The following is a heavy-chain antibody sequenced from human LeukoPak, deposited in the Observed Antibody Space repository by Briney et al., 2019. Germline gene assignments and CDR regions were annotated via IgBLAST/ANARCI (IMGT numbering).Heavy chain of an antibody. V-gene: IGHV4-30-4*08. CDR2: IYYSGST. Sequence: SETLSLTCTVSGGSISSGDYYWSWIRQPPGKGLEWIGYIYYSGSTYYNPSLKSRVTISVDTSKNQFSLKLSSVTAADTAVYYCARDPGPYCSSTSCYLGNWFDPWGQGTLVTVSS. D-gene: IGHD2-2*01. J-gene: IGHJ5*02. CDR1: GGSISSGDYY. CDR3: ARDPGPYCSSTSCYLGNWFDP.